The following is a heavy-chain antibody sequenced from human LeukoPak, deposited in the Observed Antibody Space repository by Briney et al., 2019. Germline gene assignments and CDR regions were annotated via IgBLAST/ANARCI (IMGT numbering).Heavy chain of an antibody. V-gene: IGHV3-30*03. D-gene: IGHD4-23*01. Sequence: GGSLRLSCAASGFTFSTYGMHWVRQAPGKGREGGAVISYDGSNKYYADSVKGRFTISRDNSKNRLYLQMNSLRAEDTAVYYCASDYGGNLHDAFDIWGQGTMVTVSS. J-gene: IGHJ3*02. CDR2: ISYDGSNK. CDR3: ASDYGGNLHDAFDI. CDR1: GFTFSTYG.